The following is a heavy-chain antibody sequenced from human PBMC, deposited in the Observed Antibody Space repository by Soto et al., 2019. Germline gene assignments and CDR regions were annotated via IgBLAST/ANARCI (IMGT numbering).Heavy chain of an antibody. CDR1: GYSFINYG. D-gene: IGHD5-12*01. J-gene: IGHJ5*01. Sequence: QVQLVQSGAEVKKPGASVKVSCKFSGYSFINYGMTWVRQAPGQGFEWRGWISGSNGATNYAQRFQGRVTLTTDTSTNTAYMELRSLRLDDTAIYYCARDSKWLIINGNWFDSWGQGTLVTVSS. CDR3: ARDSKWLIINGNWFDS. CDR2: ISGSNGAT. V-gene: IGHV1-18*04.